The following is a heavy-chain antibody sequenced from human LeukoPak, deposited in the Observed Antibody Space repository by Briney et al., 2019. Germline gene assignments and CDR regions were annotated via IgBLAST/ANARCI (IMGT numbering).Heavy chain of an antibody. J-gene: IGHJ4*02. CDR2: INSDGSTT. V-gene: IGHV3-74*01. CDR3: ARDFSSGSYYGDYFFDY. Sequence: GGSLRLSCAASGFTFSSYWMHWVRQAPGKGLVWVSRINSDGSTTTYADSVKGRFTISRDNAKNSLYLQMNSLRAEDTAVYYCARDFSSGSYYGDYFFDYWGQGTLVTVSS. CDR1: GFTFSSYW. D-gene: IGHD1-26*01.